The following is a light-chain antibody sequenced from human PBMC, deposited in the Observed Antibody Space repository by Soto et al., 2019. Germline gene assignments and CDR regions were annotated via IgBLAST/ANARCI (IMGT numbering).Light chain of an antibody. Sequence: DIQMTQSPSTLSASVGDRVTITCRASQTISSSLAWYQHKPGKAPKLLIFDASTLQTGVPSRFSGSGFGTEFTLTITGLQPDDFATYYCQQYNSYPWTFGQGTKVEI. CDR3: QQYNSYPWT. CDR1: QTISSS. CDR2: DAS. V-gene: IGKV1-5*01. J-gene: IGKJ1*01.